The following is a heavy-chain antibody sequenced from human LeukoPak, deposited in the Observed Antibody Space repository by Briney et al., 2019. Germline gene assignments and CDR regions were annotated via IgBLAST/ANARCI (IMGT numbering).Heavy chain of an antibody. J-gene: IGHJ4*02. D-gene: IGHD1-26*01. CDR2: IYFSGNT. V-gene: IGHV4-39*02. CDR3: ARDYLGAGTVGATSGY. CDR1: GGAISSGSYY. Sequence: SETLSLTCIVSGGAISSGSYYWGWIRQPPGKGLEWIGSIYFSGNTYYNPSLKSRLTISVDTSKNQFSLNLSSVIAADTAVYYCARDYLGAGTVGATSGYWGQGTLVTVSS.